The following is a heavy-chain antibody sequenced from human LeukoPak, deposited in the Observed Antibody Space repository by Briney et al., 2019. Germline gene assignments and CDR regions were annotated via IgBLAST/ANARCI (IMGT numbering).Heavy chain of an antibody. CDR2: IFYSGNT. J-gene: IGHJ4*02. Sequence: PETLSLTCTVSGGPIGSSNYYWGWIRQPPGKGLEWIGHIFYSGNTYYNPSLKSRVTISVDTSKNQFSLHLSSVTAADTATYYCARRGITYSSSFFAFWGQGTLVTVSS. D-gene: IGHD1-26*01. CDR3: ARRGITYSSSFFAF. V-gene: IGHV4-39*01. CDR1: GGPIGSSNYY.